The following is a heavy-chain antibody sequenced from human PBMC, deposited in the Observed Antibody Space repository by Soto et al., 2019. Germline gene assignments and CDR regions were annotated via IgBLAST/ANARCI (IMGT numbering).Heavy chain of an antibody. V-gene: IGHV1-69*02. Sequence: QVQLVQSGAEVKKPGSSVKVSCKASGGTFSSYTISWVRQAPGQGLEWMGRIIPILGIANYAQKFQGRFTITADKSTSTAYMELSRLRSEDTAVYYCASGGLRFLEWLPYWGQGTLVTVSS. D-gene: IGHD3-3*01. J-gene: IGHJ4*02. CDR2: IIPILGIA. CDR1: GGTFSSYT. CDR3: ASGGLRFLEWLPY.